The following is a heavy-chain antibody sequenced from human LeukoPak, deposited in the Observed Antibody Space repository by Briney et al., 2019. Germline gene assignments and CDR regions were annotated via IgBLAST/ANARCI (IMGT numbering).Heavy chain of an antibody. CDR3: ARDRLGYSSSWGAFDI. Sequence: PGRSLRLSCAASGFTFSSYAMHWVRQAPGMGLEWVAVISYDGSNKYYADSVKGRFTISRDNSKNTLYLQMNSLRAEDTAVYYCARDRLGYSSSWGAFDIWGRGTMVTVSS. CDR1: GFTFSSYA. V-gene: IGHV3-30-3*01. J-gene: IGHJ3*02. CDR2: ISYDGSNK. D-gene: IGHD6-13*01.